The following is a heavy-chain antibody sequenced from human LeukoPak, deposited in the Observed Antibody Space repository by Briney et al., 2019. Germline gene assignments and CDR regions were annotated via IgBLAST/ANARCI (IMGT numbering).Heavy chain of an antibody. CDR1: GYTFTSYY. J-gene: IGHJ3*02. CDR2: INPSGGST. CDR3: ATIFGVVIILGDDAFDI. V-gene: IGHV1-46*01. D-gene: IGHD3-3*01. Sequence: ASVKVSCKASGYTFTSYYMHWVRQAPGQGLEWMGIINPSGGSTSYAQKFQGRVTMTRDTSTSTVYMELSRLRSDDTAVYYCATIFGVVIILGDDAFDIWGQGTMVTVSS.